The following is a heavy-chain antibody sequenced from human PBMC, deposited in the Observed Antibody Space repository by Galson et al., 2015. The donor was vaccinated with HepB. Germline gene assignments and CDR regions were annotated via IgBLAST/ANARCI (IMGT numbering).Heavy chain of an antibody. J-gene: IGHJ4*02. CDR1: GFTFSSYA. CDR2: ISYDGSNK. CDR3: ARRALRGVGSPAGNYFDY. Sequence: SLRLSCAASGFTFSSYAMHWVRQAPGKGLEWVAVISYDGSNKYYADSMKGRFTISRDNSKNTLYLQMNSLRAEDTAVYYCARRALRGVGSPAGNYFDYWGQGTLVTVSS. D-gene: IGHD3-10*01. V-gene: IGHV3-30*04.